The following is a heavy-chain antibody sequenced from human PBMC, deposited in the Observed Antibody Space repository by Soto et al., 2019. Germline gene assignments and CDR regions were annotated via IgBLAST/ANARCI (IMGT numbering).Heavy chain of an antibody. V-gene: IGHV4-34*01. D-gene: IGHD1-20*01. J-gene: IGHJ5*02. Sequence: SETLSLTYAVYGGSFSCYYWSGISQSPGKGLEWIAEINHSGSTNDNPSLKSRVTISVDTSKNQFSLKLSSVTAADTVVYYRENGPITSTPGFAPWVQGSLEPVTS. CDR2: INHSGST. CDR3: ENGPITSTPGFAP. CDR1: GGSFSCYY.